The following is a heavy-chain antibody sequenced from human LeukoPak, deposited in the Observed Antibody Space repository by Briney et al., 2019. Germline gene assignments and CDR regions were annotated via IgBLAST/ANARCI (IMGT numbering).Heavy chain of an antibody. CDR2: ITDDSKTM. Sequence: GGSLRLSCAASGFTFDTHSMNWIRQAPGKGLEWTSYITDDSKTMYYADSVKSRFTISRDNAKNSLYLQMNSLRAEDTAVYYCASTNRQMATITVDAFDIWGQGTMVTVSS. CDR3: ASTNRQMATITVDAFDI. D-gene: IGHD5-24*01. CDR1: GFTFDTHS. V-gene: IGHV3-48*04. J-gene: IGHJ3*02.